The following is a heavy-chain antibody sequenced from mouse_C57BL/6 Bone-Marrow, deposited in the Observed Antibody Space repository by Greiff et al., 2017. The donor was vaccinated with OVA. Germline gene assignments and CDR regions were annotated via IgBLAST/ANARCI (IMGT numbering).Heavy chain of an antibody. CDR1: GYTFTSYG. CDR2: IYPRSGTT. Sequence: QVQLKQSGAELARPGASVKLSCKASGYTFTSYGISWVKQRTGQGLEWIGEIYPRSGTTYYNEKFKGKATLTADKSSSTAYMELRSLTSEDSAVYFCARDYDPAWFAYWGQGTLVTVSA. D-gene: IGHD2-4*01. V-gene: IGHV1-81*01. J-gene: IGHJ3*01. CDR3: ARDYDPAWFAY.